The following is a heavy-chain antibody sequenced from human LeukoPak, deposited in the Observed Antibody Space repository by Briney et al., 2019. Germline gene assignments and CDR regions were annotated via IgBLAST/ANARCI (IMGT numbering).Heavy chain of an antibody. Sequence: GGSLRLSCAASGFTFSSYAMSWVRQAPGKGLEWVSAISGSGGSKYYADSVKGRFTISRDNSKNTLYLQMNSLRAEDTAVYYCAEDQVQYQPNWFDPWGQGTLVTVSS. V-gene: IGHV3-23*01. CDR1: GFTFSSYA. J-gene: IGHJ5*02. CDR2: ISGSGGSK. D-gene: IGHD2-2*01. CDR3: AEDQVQYQPNWFDP.